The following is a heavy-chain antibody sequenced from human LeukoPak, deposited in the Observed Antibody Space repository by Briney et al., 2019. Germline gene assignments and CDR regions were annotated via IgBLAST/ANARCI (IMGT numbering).Heavy chain of an antibody. CDR3: ARERYSNSFDP. CDR2: INSDGSST. V-gene: IGHV3-74*01. D-gene: IGHD6-13*01. CDR1: GFTFSSYW. Sequence: GGSLRLSCAASGFTFSSYWMHWVRQAPGKGLVWVLRINSDGSSTSYADSVKGRFTISRDNAKNTLYLQMNSLRAEDTAVYYCARERYSNSFDPWGQGTLVTVSS. J-gene: IGHJ5*02.